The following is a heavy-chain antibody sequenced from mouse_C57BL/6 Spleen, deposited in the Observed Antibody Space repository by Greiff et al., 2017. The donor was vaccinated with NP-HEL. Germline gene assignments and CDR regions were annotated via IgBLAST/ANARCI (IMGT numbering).Heavy chain of an antibody. Sequence: EVQLVESGGGLVQPGGSMKLSCVASGFTFSNYWMNWVRQSPEKGLEWVAQIRLKSDNYATHYAESVKGRFTISRDDSKSSVYLQMNNLRAEDTGIYYCTRDYDYDAWFAYWGQGTLVTVSA. CDR1: GFTFSNYW. D-gene: IGHD2-4*01. V-gene: IGHV6-3*01. CDR2: IRLKSDNYAT. J-gene: IGHJ3*01. CDR3: TRDYDYDAWFAY.